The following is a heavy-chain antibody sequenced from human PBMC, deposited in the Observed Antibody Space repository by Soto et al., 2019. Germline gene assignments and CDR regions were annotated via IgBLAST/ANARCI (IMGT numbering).Heavy chain of an antibody. V-gene: IGHV4-39*07. Sequence: SETLSLTYTVSGGSLSSSSYYWGWIRQPPGKGLEWIGCIYHSGSTNYNPSLKSRVTISVDTSKNQFSLKLHSATAADTAVYFCARCIQTSHYYYYYYMDVWGKGTTVTVSS. CDR1: GGSLSSSSYY. J-gene: IGHJ6*03. D-gene: IGHD2-8*01. CDR3: ARCIQTSHYYYYYYMDV. CDR2: IYHSGST.